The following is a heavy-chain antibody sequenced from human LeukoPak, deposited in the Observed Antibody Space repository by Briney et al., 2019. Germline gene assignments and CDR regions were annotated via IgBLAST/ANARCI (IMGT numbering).Heavy chain of an antibody. Sequence: SETLSLTCTVSGGSISSYYWSWIRQPPGKGLDWIGYIYYSGSTNYNPSLKSRVTISVDTSKNQFSLKLSSVTAADTAVYYCARVIDYYDSSGYYAAGAFDIWGQGTMVTVSS. D-gene: IGHD3-22*01. J-gene: IGHJ3*02. V-gene: IGHV4-59*01. CDR3: ARVIDYYDSSGYYAAGAFDI. CDR2: IYYSGST. CDR1: GGSISSYY.